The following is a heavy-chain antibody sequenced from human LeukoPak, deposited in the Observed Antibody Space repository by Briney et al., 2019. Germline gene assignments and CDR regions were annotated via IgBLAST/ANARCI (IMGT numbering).Heavy chain of an antibody. V-gene: IGHV3-9*01. Sequence: GRSLRLSRAASGFTFDNYAMHWVRQAPGKGLEWVSGITWNSGNIVYADSVKGRFTISRDNAKNSLYLQMNSLRAEDTALYYYAKELSYYYGMDVWGQGTTVTVSS. CDR2: ITWNSGNI. CDR1: GFTFDNYA. CDR3: AKELSYYYGMDV. J-gene: IGHJ6*02.